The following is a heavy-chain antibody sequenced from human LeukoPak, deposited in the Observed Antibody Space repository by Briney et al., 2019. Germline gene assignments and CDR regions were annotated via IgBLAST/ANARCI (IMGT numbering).Heavy chain of an antibody. J-gene: IGHJ4*02. CDR3: ATLRGYYYDSSGYYPPFDY. Sequence: SVKVSCKASGGTFSSYTISWVRQAPVQGLEWMGRIIPILGIANYAQKFQGRVTITADKSTSTAYMELSSLRSEDTAVYYCATLRGYYYDSSGYYPPFDYWGQGTLATVSS. CDR1: GGTFSSYT. V-gene: IGHV1-69*02. CDR2: IIPILGIA. D-gene: IGHD3-22*01.